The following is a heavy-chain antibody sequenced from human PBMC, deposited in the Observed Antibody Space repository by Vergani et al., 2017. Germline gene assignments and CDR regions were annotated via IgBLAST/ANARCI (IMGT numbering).Heavy chain of an antibody. CDR3: ATILSRYSSSWYDY. CDR1: GGTFSSYT. Sequence: QVQLVQSGAEVKKPGSSVKVSCKASGGTFSSYTISWVRQAPGQGLEWMGRIIPILGIANYAQKFQGRVTITADKSTSTAYMELSSLRSEDTAVYYCATILSRYSSSWYDYWGQGTLVTVSS. CDR2: IIPILGIA. J-gene: IGHJ4*02. D-gene: IGHD6-13*01. V-gene: IGHV1-69*02.